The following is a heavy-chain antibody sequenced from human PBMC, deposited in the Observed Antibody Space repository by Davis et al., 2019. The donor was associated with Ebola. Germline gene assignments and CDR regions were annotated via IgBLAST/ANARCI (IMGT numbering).Heavy chain of an antibody. CDR1: GSTFSNYW. D-gene: IGHD3-10*01. J-gene: IGHJ6*04. Sequence: GESLKISCAASGSTFSNYWMSWVRQAPVKGLEWVANIKQDGSEKQYVDSVKGRFTISRDNAKNSLYLQMNSLRAEDTAVYYCARRVWYYGMDVWGKGTTVTVSS. CDR2: IKQDGSEK. V-gene: IGHV3-7*03. CDR3: ARRVWYYGMDV.